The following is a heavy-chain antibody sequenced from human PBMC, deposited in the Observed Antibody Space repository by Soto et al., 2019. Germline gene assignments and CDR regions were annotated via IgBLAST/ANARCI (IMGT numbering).Heavy chain of an antibody. CDR1: GFTVSSNY. CDR3: ARGTVVLAAIVDVFDL. Sequence: EVQLVETGGGLIQPGGSLRLSCAASGFTVSSNYMSWVRQAPGKGLEWVSVIYSGGSTYYADSVQSRFTMSRDSPKNTLYLQMHRLSVEEKGVYYCARGTVVLAAIVDVFDLRGQGTMVTVSS. V-gene: IGHV3-53*02. D-gene: IGHD2-2*01. CDR2: IYSGGST. J-gene: IGHJ3*01.